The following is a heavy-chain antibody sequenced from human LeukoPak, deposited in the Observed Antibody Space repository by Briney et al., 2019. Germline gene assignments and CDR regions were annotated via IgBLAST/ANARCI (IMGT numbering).Heavy chain of an antibody. Sequence: PGGSLRLSCAASGFTFSSYGIHWVRQAPGKGLEWVSSISTSSSYIYYADSVKGRFTISRDNAKNSLYLQINSLRAEDTAVYYCARCIDVVCGEEDCMDVWGKGTTVTVSS. J-gene: IGHJ6*03. D-gene: IGHD3-16*01. V-gene: IGHV3-21*01. CDR2: ISTSSSYI. CDR1: GFTFSSYG. CDR3: ARCIDVVCGEEDCMDV.